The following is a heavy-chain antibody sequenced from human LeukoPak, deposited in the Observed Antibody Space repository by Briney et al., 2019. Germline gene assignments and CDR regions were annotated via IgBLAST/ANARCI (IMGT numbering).Heavy chain of an antibody. D-gene: IGHD5-12*01. J-gene: IGHJ5*02. CDR1: GFTSSSYG. Sequence: GGSLRLSCAASGFTSSSYGMHWVRQAPGKGLEWVAVIWYDGSNKYYADSVKGRFTISRDNARNSLYLQMNNLRGEDTAIYYCARDAGNSGYGCDLWGQGTLVTVSS. CDR2: IWYDGSNK. V-gene: IGHV3-33*01. CDR3: ARDAGNSGYGCDL.